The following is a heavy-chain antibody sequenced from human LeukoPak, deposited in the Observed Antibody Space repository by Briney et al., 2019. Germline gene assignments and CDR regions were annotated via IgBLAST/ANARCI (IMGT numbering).Heavy chain of an antibody. J-gene: IGHJ4*02. V-gene: IGHV3-11*01. Sequence: GGSLRLSCAVSGFTFSDTYMAWIRQAPGKGLESLSYISPSGTDISYADSVKGRFTISRDNAKNSLYLQMNSLRVEDTAVYYCTRDPRNLDYWGQGTLVTVSS. CDR1: GFTFSDTY. CDR2: ISPSGTDI. CDR3: TRDPRNLDY. D-gene: IGHD1-14*01.